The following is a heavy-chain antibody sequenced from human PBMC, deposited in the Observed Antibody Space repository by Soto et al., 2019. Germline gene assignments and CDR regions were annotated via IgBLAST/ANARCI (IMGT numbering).Heavy chain of an antibody. CDR2: IDADGSVK. Sequence: HHGGSLRLSCAASGFTFNSYWMNWVRQTPGKGLEWVANIDADGSVKEYVDSMKGRLTISRDNTKNSVYLQMNSLRVEDTAVYYCAKGSYSRSLIDYWGQGALVTVSS. V-gene: IGHV3-7*04. CDR1: GFTFNSYW. CDR3: AKGSYSRSLIDY. D-gene: IGHD3-22*01. J-gene: IGHJ4*02.